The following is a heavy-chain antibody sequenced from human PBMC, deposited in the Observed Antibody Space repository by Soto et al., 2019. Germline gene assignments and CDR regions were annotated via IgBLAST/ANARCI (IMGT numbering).Heavy chain of an antibody. Sequence: GASVKVSCKASGGTFSSYAISWVRQAPGQGLEWMGGIIPIFGTANYAQKFQGRVTITADESTSTAYMELSSLRSGDTAVYYCASLAVPAATPYYYYGMDVWGQGTTVTVSS. D-gene: IGHD2-2*01. CDR1: GGTFSSYA. J-gene: IGHJ6*02. CDR3: ASLAVPAATPYYYYGMDV. CDR2: IIPIFGTA. V-gene: IGHV1-69*13.